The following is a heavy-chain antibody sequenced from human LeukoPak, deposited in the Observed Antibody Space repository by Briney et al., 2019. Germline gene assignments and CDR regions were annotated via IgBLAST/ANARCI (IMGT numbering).Heavy chain of an antibody. J-gene: IGHJ4*02. CDR3: ARGRLYYDSSGYYFDY. V-gene: IGHV4-59*01. CDR1: GGSISSYY. CDR2: IYYSGST. Sequence: SETLSLTCTVSGGSISSYYWSWIRQPLGKGLEWIGYIYYSGSTNYNPSLKSRVTISVDTSKNQFSLKLSSVTAADTAVHYCARGRLYYDSSGYYFDYWGQGTLVTVSS. D-gene: IGHD3-22*01.